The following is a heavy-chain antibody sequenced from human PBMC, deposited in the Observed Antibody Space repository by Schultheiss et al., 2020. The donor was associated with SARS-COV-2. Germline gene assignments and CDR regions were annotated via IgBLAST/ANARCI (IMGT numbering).Heavy chain of an antibody. J-gene: IGHJ5*02. CDR1: GFNFDAYA. Sequence: GGSLRLSCAASGFNFDAYAMHWVRQAPGKGLEWVSGISWNSGNIDYVDSVKGRFTISRDNAKKYLYLQMNSLRAEDTAVYYCAKGMDTAMVFDPWGQGTLVTVSS. V-gene: IGHV3-9*01. CDR2: ISWNSGNI. CDR3: AKGMDTAMVFDP. D-gene: IGHD5-18*01.